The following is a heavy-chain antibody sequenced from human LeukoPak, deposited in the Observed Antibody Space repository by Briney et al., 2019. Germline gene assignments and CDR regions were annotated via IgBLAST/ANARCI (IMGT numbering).Heavy chain of an antibody. D-gene: IGHD4-23*01. J-gene: IGHJ4*02. CDR3: ATDLATTVVSTPFDY. CDR1: GYTLTELS. V-gene: IGHV1-24*01. CDR2: FDPEDGET. Sequence: ASVKVSCKVSGYTLTELSMHWVRQAPGKGLEWMGGFDPEDGETIYAQKFQGRVTMTEDTSTDTAYMELSSLRSEDTAVYYCATDLATTVVSTPFDYWGQGTLVTVSS.